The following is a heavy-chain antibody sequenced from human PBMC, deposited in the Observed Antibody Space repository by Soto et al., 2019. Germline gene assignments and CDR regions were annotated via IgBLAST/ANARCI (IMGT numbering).Heavy chain of an antibody. D-gene: IGHD6-13*01. CDR1: GGSIISYY. J-gene: IGHJ3*02. CDR2: IYYSGST. Sequence: SEALSVTCTVSGGSIISYYWSWIRQPPGKGLEWIGYIYYSGSTNYNPSLKSRVTISVDTSKNQFSLKLSSVTAADTAVYYCARGQAGTSHDAFDIWGQGTMVTVS. V-gene: IGHV4-59*01. CDR3: ARGQAGTSHDAFDI.